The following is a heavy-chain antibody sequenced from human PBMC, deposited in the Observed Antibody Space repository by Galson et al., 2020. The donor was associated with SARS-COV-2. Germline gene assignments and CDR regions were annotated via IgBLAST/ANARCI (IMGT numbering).Heavy chain of an antibody. J-gene: IGHJ5*02. D-gene: IGHD3-9*01. V-gene: IGHV3-11*05. CDR3: ARDPSNYDILTGYSHWFDP. CDR2: ISSSNYT. CDR1: GFTFSNYY. Sequence: LSLTCAASGFTFSNYYMSWIRQAPGKGLEWISYISSSNYTKYADSVKGRFTISRDNAKNSLYLQMDSLRADDTAVYYCARDPSNYDILTGYSHWFDPWGQGTLVTVSS.